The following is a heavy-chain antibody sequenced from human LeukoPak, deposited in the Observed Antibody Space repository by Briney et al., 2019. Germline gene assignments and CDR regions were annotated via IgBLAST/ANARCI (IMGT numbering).Heavy chain of an antibody. V-gene: IGHV1-2*02. J-gene: IGHJ5*02. CDR1: GYTFTGYY. D-gene: IGHD6-6*01. Sequence: GASVKVSCKASGYTFTGYYMHWVRQAPGQGLEWMGWINPNSGGTNYAQKFQGRVTMTRDTSISTAYMELSRLRSDDTAVYYCARDLGRYSSSGWFDPWGQGTLVTVSS. CDR3: ARDLGRYSSSGWFDP. CDR2: INPNSGGT.